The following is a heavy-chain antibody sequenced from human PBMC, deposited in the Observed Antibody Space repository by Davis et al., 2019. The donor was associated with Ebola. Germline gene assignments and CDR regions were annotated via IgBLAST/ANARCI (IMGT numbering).Heavy chain of an antibody. J-gene: IGHJ4*02. D-gene: IGHD3-3*01. Sequence: GESLKISCAASGFTFTTYYITWVRQAPGKGLEWVSAISGNGGGTYYADSVKGRFTISRDNSKSTLFLQLTSLRGEDSAIYYCAGGDFWSGQFDHWGQGTLVTVSS. CDR2: ISGNGGGT. CDR3: AGGDFWSGQFDH. V-gene: IGHV3-23*01. CDR1: GFTFTTYY.